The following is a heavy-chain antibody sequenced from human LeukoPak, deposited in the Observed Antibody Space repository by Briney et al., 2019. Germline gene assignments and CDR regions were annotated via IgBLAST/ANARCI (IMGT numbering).Heavy chain of an antibody. CDR1: GSSFRRYG. Sequence: GGSLRLSCAASGSSFRRYGMHWVRQAPGKGLEWVAVISYDGSHKYYADSVKGRFTISRDNSKDTLYLQMNSLRADDTALYYCARDVGWAAGSYYYFDSWGQGTLITVSS. J-gene: IGHJ4*02. CDR3: ARDVGWAAGSYYYFDS. D-gene: IGHD3-10*01. V-gene: IGHV3-30-3*01. CDR2: ISYDGSHK.